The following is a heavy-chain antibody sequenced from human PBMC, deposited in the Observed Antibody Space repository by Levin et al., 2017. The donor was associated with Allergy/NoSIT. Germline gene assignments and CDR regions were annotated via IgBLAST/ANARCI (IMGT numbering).Heavy chain of an antibody. D-gene: IGHD3-10*01. CDR2: IYSGGTT. V-gene: IGHV3-53*01. CDR1: GFSVNTNH. J-gene: IGHJ3*02. Sequence: GGSLRLSCAVSGFSVNTNHVHWVRQAPGKGLEWVSVIYSGGTTNYADSVKGRFTISRDLSKNTLFLQMSSLRAEDTAVYYCARDRLPVPGNYFGGAFDIWGQGTTVTVSS. CDR3: ARDRLPVPGNYFGGAFDI.